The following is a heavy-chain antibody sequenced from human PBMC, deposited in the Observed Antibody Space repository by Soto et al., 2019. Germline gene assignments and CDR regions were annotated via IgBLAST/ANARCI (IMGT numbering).Heavy chain of an antibody. Sequence: SVKVSCKASGGTFSSYAISWVRQAPGQGLEWMGGIIPIFGTANYAQKFQGRVTITADKSTSTAYMELSSLRSEDTAVYYCASRAGYYDSSGYYYGYWGQGTLVTVSS. V-gene: IGHV1-69*06. CDR1: GGTFSSYA. D-gene: IGHD3-22*01. CDR3: ASRAGYYDSSGYYYGY. J-gene: IGHJ4*02. CDR2: IIPIFGTA.